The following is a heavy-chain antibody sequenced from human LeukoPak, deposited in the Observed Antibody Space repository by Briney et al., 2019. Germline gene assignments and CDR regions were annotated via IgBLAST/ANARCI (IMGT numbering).Heavy chain of an antibody. CDR2: ISRSGSTI. Sequence: GGSLRLSCAASGFTFSDYYMSWIRQAPGKGLEWVSYISRSGSTIYYADSVKGRFTISRDNAKNSLYLQMNSLRDEDTAVYYCARSLPGNYYMDVWGKGTTVTVSS. CDR3: ARSLPGNYYMDV. V-gene: IGHV3-11*04. D-gene: IGHD3-10*01. J-gene: IGHJ6*03. CDR1: GFTFSDYY.